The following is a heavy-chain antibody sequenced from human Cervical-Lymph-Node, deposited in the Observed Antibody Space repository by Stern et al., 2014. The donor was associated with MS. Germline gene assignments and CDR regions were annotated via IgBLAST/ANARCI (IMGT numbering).Heavy chain of an antibody. D-gene: IGHD1-26*01. CDR3: AHRRWDPLLPRVDAAFDI. CDR2: IYWDDDK. J-gene: IGHJ3*02. V-gene: IGHV2-5*02. CDR1: GFSLTTTGVG. Sequence: QITLKESGPTLVKPTQTLTLTCTFSGFSLTTTGVGVGWIRQPPGKALEWLALIYWDDDKRYSPSLRSGLTITKDSSKNQVVLTMTNMDPVDTATYYCAHRRWDPLLPRVDAAFDIWGQGTIVTVSS.